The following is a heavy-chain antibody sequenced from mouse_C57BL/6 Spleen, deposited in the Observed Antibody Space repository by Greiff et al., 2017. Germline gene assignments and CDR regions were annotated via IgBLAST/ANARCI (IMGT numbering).Heavy chain of an antibody. D-gene: IGHD2-13*01. CDR3: ARDDSYFDY. J-gene: IGHJ2*01. Sequence: EVQVVESEGGLVQPGSSMKLSCTASGFTFSDYYMAWVRQVPEKGLEWVANINYDGSSTYYLDSLKSRFIISRDNAKNILYLQMSSLKSEDTSTYYCARDDSYFDYWGQGTTLTVSS. CDR2: INYDGSST. V-gene: IGHV5-16*01. CDR1: GFTFSDYY.